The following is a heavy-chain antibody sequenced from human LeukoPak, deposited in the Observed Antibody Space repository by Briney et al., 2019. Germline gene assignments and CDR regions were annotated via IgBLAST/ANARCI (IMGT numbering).Heavy chain of an antibody. CDR1: GFTFSSYS. CDR2: ISSSSYI. J-gene: IGHJ3*02. V-gene: IGHV3-21*01. Sequence: PGGSLRLSCAASGFTFSSYSMNWVRQAPGKGLEWVSSISSSSYIYYADSVKGRFTISRDNAKNSLYLQMNSLRAEDTAVYYCARDGALDAFDIWGQGTMVTVSS. CDR3: ARDGALDAFDI.